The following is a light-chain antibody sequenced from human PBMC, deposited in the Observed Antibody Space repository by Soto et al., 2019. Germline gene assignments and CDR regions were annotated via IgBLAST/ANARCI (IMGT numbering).Light chain of an antibody. CDR1: QSVSSN. J-gene: IGKJ1*01. Sequence: EIVMTQSPVTLSVSPGERATLSCRASQSVSSNLAWYQQKPGQAPSLLIYGAFTRAPGIPARFSVTGSGTEFTLTIRSLPSEDFALFYCQQYHDWPLSFGQGTKVDIE. CDR3: QQYHDWPLS. V-gene: IGKV3-15*01. CDR2: GAF.